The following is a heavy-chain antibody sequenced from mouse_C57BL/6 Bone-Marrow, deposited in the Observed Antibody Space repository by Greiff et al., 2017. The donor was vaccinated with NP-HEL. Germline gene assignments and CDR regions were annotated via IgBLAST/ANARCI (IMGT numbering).Heavy chain of an antibody. D-gene: IGHD2-4*01. V-gene: IGHV7-3*01. CDR2: IRNKANGYTT. CDR3: ASLYYDYGDYAMDY. J-gene: IGHJ4*01. Sequence: EVQLVESGGGLVQPGGSLSLSCAASGFTFTDYYMSWVRQPPGKALEWLGFIRNKANGYTTEYSASVKGRFTISRDNSQSILYLQMNALRAEDSATYYCASLYYDYGDYAMDYWGQGTSVTVSS. CDR1: GFTFTDYY.